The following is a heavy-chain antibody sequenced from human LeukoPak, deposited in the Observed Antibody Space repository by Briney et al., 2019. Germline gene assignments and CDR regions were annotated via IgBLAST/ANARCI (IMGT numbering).Heavy chain of an antibody. CDR3: ARVGYCSSTGCGFDP. Sequence: SETLSLTCTVSGGSISSYYWSWIRQPPGKGLEWIGYIYYSGSTNYNPSLKSRVTIPVDTSKNQFSLKLSSVTAADTAVYYCARVGYCSSTGCGFDPWGQGTLVTVSS. D-gene: IGHD2-2*01. V-gene: IGHV4-59*01. CDR2: IYYSGST. J-gene: IGHJ5*02. CDR1: GGSISSYY.